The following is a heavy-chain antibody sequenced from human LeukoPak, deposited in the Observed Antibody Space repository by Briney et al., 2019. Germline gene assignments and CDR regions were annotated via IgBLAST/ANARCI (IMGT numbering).Heavy chain of an antibody. D-gene: IGHD6-19*01. CDR1: GFTFSSYS. CDR2: ISSSSSYI. J-gene: IGHJ4*02. CDR3: ARDRRSGGFTSNNY. Sequence: GGSLRLSCAASGFTFSSYSMNWVRQAPGKGLEWVSSISSSSSYIYYADSVKGRFTISRDNAKNSLYLQMNSLRAEDTAVNYCARDRRSGGFTSNNYWGQGTLVTVSS. V-gene: IGHV3-21*01.